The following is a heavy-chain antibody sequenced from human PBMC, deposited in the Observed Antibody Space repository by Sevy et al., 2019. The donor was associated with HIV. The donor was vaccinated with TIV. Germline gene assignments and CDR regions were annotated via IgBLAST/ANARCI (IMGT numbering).Heavy chain of an antibody. D-gene: IGHD2-15*01. CDR2: ISYNGRNQ. V-gene: IGHV3-30*04. J-gene: IGHJ4*02. Sequence: GGSLRLSCAASGFSLSDHAVSWVRQTPGKGLEWLAVISYNGRNQYYADSVKGRFTISKDDSKNTLYLQLNSLRAEDTAVYYCARFVGYCSGGRCPIIDFWGQGTLVTV. CDR3: ARFVGYCSGGRCPIIDF. CDR1: GFSLSDHA.